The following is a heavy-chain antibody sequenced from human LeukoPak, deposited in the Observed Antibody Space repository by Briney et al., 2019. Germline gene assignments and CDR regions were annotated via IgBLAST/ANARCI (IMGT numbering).Heavy chain of an antibody. Sequence: PGRSLRLSCAASGFTFSSYWMSWVRQAPGKGLEWVANIKQDGSEKYYVDSVKGRFTISRDNAKNSLYLQMNSLRAEDTAVYYCARETESFGGVIAPGRWFDPWGQGTLVTVSS. V-gene: IGHV3-7*03. CDR2: IKQDGSEK. D-gene: IGHD3-16*02. CDR3: ARETESFGGVIAPGRWFDP. CDR1: GFTFSSYW. J-gene: IGHJ5*02.